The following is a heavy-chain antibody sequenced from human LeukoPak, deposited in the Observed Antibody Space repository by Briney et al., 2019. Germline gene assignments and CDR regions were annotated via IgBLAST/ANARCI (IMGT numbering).Heavy chain of an antibody. CDR3: AKDPYGDYIRWFDP. V-gene: IGHV3-23*01. CDR1: GVTFNSYG. J-gene: IGHJ5*02. CDR2: ISASGGST. Sequence: PGGSLRLSCAVSGVTFNSYGMSWVRQAPGKGLEWASGISASGGSTWYADSVKGRFTISRDNSKNTMYLQMNSLRAEDTAVYYCAKDPYGDYIRWFDPWGQGTPVTVSS. D-gene: IGHD4-17*01.